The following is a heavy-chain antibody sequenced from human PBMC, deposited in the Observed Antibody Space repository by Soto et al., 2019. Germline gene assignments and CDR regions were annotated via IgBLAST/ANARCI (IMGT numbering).Heavy chain of an antibody. V-gene: IGHV4-4*07. CDR1: GGSISSSY. J-gene: IGHJ6*02. CDR2: IYTSGST. Sequence: QVQLQESGPGLVKPSETLSLTCTVSGGSISSSYWSWIRQPAGKGLECIGRIYTSGSTNHKPSLKSRVTMSVDTAKNQFSLKLTSVTAADTAVYYCARDVDGSTTSGDYYYYGMDVWGQGTTVTVSS. D-gene: IGHD2-2*01. CDR3: ARDVDGSTTSGDYYYYGMDV.